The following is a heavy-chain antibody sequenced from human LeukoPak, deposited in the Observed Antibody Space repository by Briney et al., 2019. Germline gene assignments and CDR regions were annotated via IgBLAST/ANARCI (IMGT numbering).Heavy chain of an antibody. V-gene: IGHV4-61*02. CDR1: GGSISSGSYY. D-gene: IGHD3-10*01. CDR3: ARDLQRARYYGSVDDAFDI. CDR2: IYTSGST. Sequence: SQTLSLTCTVSGGSISSGSYYWSWIRQPAGKGLEWIGRIYTSGSTNYNPSLKSRVPISVDTSKNQFSLKLSSVTAADTAVYYCARDLQRARYYGSVDDAFDIWGQGTMVTVSS. J-gene: IGHJ3*02.